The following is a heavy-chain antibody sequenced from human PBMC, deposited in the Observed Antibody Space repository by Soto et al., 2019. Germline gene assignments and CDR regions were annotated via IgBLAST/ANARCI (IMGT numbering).Heavy chain of an antibody. D-gene: IGHD6-19*01. CDR3: ARRYGWLYFDL. CDR2: IFYSGST. CDR1: GDSISSSNYF. Sequence: SETLSLTCTVSGDSISSSNYFWGWIRQPPGKGLEWIGTIFYSGSTYYNPSLKSRVTISVDTSKNQFSLRLISVTAADTALYYGARRYGWLYFDLWGQGSLVTVS. J-gene: IGHJ4*02. V-gene: IGHV4-39*01.